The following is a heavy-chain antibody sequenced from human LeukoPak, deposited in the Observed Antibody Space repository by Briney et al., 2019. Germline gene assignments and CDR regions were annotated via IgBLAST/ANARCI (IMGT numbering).Heavy chain of an antibody. CDR1: GGSISSYY. Sequence: PSETLSLTCTVSGGSISSYYWSWIRQPPGKGLEWIGYIYCSGSTNYNPSLKSRVTISVDTSKNQFSLKLSSVTAADTAVYYCARVGYCSSTSCYTGYYYMDVWGKGTTVTVSS. D-gene: IGHD2-2*02. V-gene: IGHV4-59*01. J-gene: IGHJ6*03. CDR3: ARVGYCSSTSCYTGYYYMDV. CDR2: IYCSGST.